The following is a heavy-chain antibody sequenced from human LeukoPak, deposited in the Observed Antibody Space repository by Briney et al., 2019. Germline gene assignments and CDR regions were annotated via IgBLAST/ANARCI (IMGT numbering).Heavy chain of an antibody. V-gene: IGHV3-7*01. CDR1: GFNFRAYW. CDR2: IHQHGSKE. D-gene: IGHD3-3*01. Sequence: GGSLRLSCTTSGFNFRAYWMAWVRQAPGKGLEWVANIHQHGSKENYVDSVKGRFTISRDNAKNSVFLQMNSLRAEDTAVYYCARDRTYYDFWSGYSNWGQGTLVTVSS. CDR3: ARDRTYYDFWSGYSN. J-gene: IGHJ4*02.